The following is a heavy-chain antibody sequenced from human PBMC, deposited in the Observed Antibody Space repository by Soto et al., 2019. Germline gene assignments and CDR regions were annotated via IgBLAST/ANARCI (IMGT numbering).Heavy chain of an antibody. CDR3: VRDRYSSSGWFDP. J-gene: IGHJ5*02. CDR2: TYYRSRFFS. Sequence: QVHLQQSGPGLVKPSETLSLTCAISGDSVSSYSAAWNWIRQSPSGGLEWLGRTYYRSRFFSDYAESVKSRIIINPDTSKNQFSLQLKSVTPEDTAVYYCVRDRYSSSGWFDPWGQGTPVTVSS. V-gene: IGHV6-1*02. CDR1: GDSVSSYSAA. D-gene: IGHD3-10*01.